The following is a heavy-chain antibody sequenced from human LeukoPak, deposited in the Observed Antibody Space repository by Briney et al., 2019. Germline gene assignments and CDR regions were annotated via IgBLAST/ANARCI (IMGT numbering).Heavy chain of an antibody. V-gene: IGHV4-59*01. CDR2: IYYSGST. J-gene: IGHJ4*02. D-gene: IGHD2-15*01. CDR3: ARYCSGGSCYFDY. Sequence: PSETLSLTCTVSGVSISSYYWSWIRQPPGKGLEWIGYIYYSGSTNYNPSLKSRVTISVDTSKNQFSLKLSSVTAADTAVYYCARYCSGGSCYFDYWGQGTLVTVSS. CDR1: GVSISSYY.